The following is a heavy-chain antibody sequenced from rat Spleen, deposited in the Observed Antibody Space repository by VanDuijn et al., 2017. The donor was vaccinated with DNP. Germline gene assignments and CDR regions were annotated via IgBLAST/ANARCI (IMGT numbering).Heavy chain of an antibody. J-gene: IGHJ4*01. Sequence: QVQLRESGPGLVQPSQTLSLTCTVSGFSLSNYVVSWVRQPPGKGLEWIATMSSGGSTYYTSPLKSRLSINRDTSKSQVFLEMNSLRTEDTSMYFCTRRMDAWGQGTSVTVSS. CDR1: GFSLSNYV. V-gene: IGHV2-6*01. CDR3: TRRMDA. CDR2: MSSGGST.